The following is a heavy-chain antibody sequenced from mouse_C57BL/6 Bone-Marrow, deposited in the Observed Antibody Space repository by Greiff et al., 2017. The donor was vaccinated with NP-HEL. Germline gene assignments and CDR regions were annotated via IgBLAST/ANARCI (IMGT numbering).Heavy chain of an antibody. D-gene: IGHD2-2*01. V-gene: IGHV1-76*01. CDR3: ARDGYDVRDYAMDY. Sequence: VKLMESGAELVRPGASVKLSCKASGYTFTDYYINWVKQRPGQGLEWIARIYPGSGNTYYNEKFKGKATLTAEKSSSTAYMQLSSLTSEDSAVYFCARDGYDVRDYAMDYWGQGTSVTVSS. CDR1: GYTFTDYY. CDR2: IYPGSGNT. J-gene: IGHJ4*01.